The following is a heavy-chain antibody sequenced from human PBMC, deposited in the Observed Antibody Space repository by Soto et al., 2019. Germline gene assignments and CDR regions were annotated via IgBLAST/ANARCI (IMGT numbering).Heavy chain of an antibody. D-gene: IGHD3-22*01. CDR2: ISGSGGST. CDR1: GFTFSSYA. J-gene: IGHJ4*02. CDR3: AKFGHYYDSSGYYLYDY. V-gene: IGHV3-23*01. Sequence: GSLRLSCAASGFTFSSYAMSWVRQAPGKGLEWVSAISGSGGSTYYADSVKGRFTISRDNSKNTLYLQMNSLRAEDTAVYYCAKFGHYYDSSGYYLYDYWGQGTLVTVSS.